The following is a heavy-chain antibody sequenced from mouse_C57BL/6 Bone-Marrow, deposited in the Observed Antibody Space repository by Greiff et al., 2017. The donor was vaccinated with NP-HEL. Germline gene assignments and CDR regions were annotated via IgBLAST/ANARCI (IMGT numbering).Heavy chain of an antibody. Sequence: QVQLQQSGAELVRPGTSVKVSCKASGYAFTNYLIEWVKQRPGQGLEWIGVINPGSGGTNYNETFKGKATLTADKSSSTAYMQLSSLTSEDSAVYFCARESSYDAMDYWGQGTAVTVSA. V-gene: IGHV1-54*01. J-gene: IGHJ4*01. D-gene: IGHD1-1*01. CDR2: INPGSGGT. CDR3: ARESSYDAMDY. CDR1: GYAFTNYL.